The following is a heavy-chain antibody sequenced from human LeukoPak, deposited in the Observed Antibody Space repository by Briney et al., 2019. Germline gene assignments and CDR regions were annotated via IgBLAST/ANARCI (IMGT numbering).Heavy chain of an antibody. CDR3: AKSRWYGSGSYSNFDY. J-gene: IGHJ4*02. CDR1: GFTFSSYW. Sequence: GGSLRLSCAASGFTFSSYWMSWVRQAPGKGLEWVSAISGSGGGTYYADSVKGRFTISRDNSKNTLYLQMNSLRAEDTAVYYCAKSRWYGSGSYSNFDYWGQGTLVTVSS. D-gene: IGHD3-10*01. V-gene: IGHV3-23*01. CDR2: ISGSGGGT.